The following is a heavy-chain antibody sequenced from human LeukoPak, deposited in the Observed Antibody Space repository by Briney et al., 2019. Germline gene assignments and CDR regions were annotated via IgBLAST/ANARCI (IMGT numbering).Heavy chain of an antibody. Sequence: GGSLRLSCAASGFDFNIYGMHWVRQAPAKGLEWVAVISYDGSEKFYTDSVKGRFSISRDNSRKLLYLQMNSLRTEDTAVYYCAKGSSSYGHPISPLVDYWGQGALVTVSS. CDR2: ISYDGSEK. V-gene: IGHV3-30*18. D-gene: IGHD3-10*01. CDR3: AKGSSSYGHPISPLVDY. CDR1: GFDFNIYG. J-gene: IGHJ4*02.